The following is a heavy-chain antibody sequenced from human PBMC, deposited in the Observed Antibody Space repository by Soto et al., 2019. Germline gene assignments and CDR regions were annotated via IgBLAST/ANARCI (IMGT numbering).Heavy chain of an antibody. V-gene: IGHV3-23*01. CDR1: GFTFSSYA. J-gene: IGHJ4*03. CDR3: AKAAGESCPGSLVFVY. D-gene: IGHD3-16*01. CDR2: ITDTGGDT. Sequence: GGSLRLSCAASGFTFSSYAMRWVRQAPGKGLEWVSVITDTGGDTLHADSGKGRFTISRDNSKNTLYLQMNSLRAEDAAIYYYAKAAGESCPGSLVFVYWGEGTPGT.